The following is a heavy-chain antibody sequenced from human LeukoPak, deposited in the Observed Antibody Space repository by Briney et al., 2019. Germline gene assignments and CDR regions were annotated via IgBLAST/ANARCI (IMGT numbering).Heavy chain of an antibody. CDR1: GGSFSGYY. CDR2: INHSGST. D-gene: IGHD2-2*01. CDR3: ASTGYCSSTSCYLYSYYGMDV. V-gene: IGHV4-34*01. Sequence: SETLSLTCAVYGGSFSGYYWSWIRQPPGKGLEWIGEINHSGSTNYNPSLKSRVTISVDRSKNKFSLKLSSVTAADTAVYYCASTGYCSSTSCYLYSYYGMDVWGKGTTVTVSS. J-gene: IGHJ6*04.